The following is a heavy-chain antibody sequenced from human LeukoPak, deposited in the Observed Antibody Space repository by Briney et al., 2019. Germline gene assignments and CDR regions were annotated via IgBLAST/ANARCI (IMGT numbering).Heavy chain of an antibody. CDR1: GGSISSHY. J-gene: IGHJ5*02. Sequence: PSETLSLTCTVSGGSISSHYWSWIRQPPGKGLEWIGYIYYSGSTNYNPSLKSRVTISVDTSKNQFSLKLSSVTAADTAVYYCARVGGSSWSPQGPNWFDPWGQGTLVTVSS. CDR2: IYYSGST. CDR3: ARVGGSSWSPQGPNWFDP. D-gene: IGHD6-13*01. V-gene: IGHV4-59*11.